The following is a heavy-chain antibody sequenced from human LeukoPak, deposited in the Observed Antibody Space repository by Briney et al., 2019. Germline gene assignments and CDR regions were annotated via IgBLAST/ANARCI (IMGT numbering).Heavy chain of an antibody. D-gene: IGHD2-15*01. CDR1: GYTFTSYG. V-gene: IGHV1-18*01. CDR2: ISAYNGNT. Sequence: GASVKVSFMASGYTFTSYGISEVRQTPGQGLEWMGWISAYNGNTNYAQKLQGRVTMTTDTSTSTAYMELRSLRSDDTAVYYCARDRRCSGGSCYKRYFHYWGQRTLVTVSS. J-gene: IGHJ4*02. CDR3: ARDRRCSGGSCYKRYFHY.